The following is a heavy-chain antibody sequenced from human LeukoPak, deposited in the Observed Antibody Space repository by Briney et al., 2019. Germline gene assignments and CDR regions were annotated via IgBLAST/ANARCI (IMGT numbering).Heavy chain of an antibody. J-gene: IGHJ6*03. CDR1: GGSISSISYY. V-gene: IGHV4-39*07. Sequence: SETLSLTCTVSGGSISSISYYWGWIRQPPGKGLEGIGSIYYSGSTYYNPSLKSRVTISVDTSKNQFSLPLRSVTAADTAVYYCARARWLQASYYMDLWAKGPTVTVSS. D-gene: IGHD5-24*01. CDR3: ARARWLQASYYMDL. CDR2: IYYSGST.